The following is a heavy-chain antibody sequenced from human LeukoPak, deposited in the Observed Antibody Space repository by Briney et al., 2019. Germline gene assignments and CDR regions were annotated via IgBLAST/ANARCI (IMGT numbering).Heavy chain of an antibody. CDR3: ARHGLEPYYLDY. CDR2: IYYSGSN. V-gene: IGHV4-59*01. J-gene: IGHJ4*02. D-gene: IGHD1-1*01. Sequence: SETLSLTCTVSGGSISSYYWSWIRQLPGKGLEWIGYIYYSGSNNYNPSLKRRVTISVDTSKNQFSLKLSSVTAADTAVYYSARHGLEPYYLDYWGQGTLVTVSS. CDR1: GGSISSYY.